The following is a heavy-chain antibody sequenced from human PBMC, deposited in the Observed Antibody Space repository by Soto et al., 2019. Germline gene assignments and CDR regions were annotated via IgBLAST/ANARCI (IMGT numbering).Heavy chain of an antibody. CDR1: GGSISSGGYS. CDR2: IYHSGST. D-gene: IGHD3-16*01. V-gene: IGHV4-30-2*01. CDR3: ASARRRAFNYNYYYGMDV. J-gene: IGHJ6*02. Sequence: SETLSLTCAVSGGSISSGGYSWSWIRQPPGKGLEWIGYIYHSGSTYYNPSLKSRVTISVDRSKNQFSRKLCSVTAADTAVYYCASARRRAFNYNYYYGMDVWGQGTTVTVSS.